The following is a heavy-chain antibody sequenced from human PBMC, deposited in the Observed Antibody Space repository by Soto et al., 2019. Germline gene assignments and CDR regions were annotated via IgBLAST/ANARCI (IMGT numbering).Heavy chain of an antibody. D-gene: IGHD2-15*01. V-gene: IGHV3-7*01. CDR2: IKQDGSEK. CDR3: AREEVDIVVVVAAPTPHNWLDP. CDR1: GFTFSSYW. Sequence: EVQLVESGGGLVQPGGSLRLSCAASGFTFSSYWMSWVRQAPGKGLEWVANIKQDGSEKYYVDSVKGRFTISRDNAKNSLYLQMNSLRAEDTAVYYCAREEVDIVVVVAAPTPHNWLDPWGQGTLVTVSS. J-gene: IGHJ5*02.